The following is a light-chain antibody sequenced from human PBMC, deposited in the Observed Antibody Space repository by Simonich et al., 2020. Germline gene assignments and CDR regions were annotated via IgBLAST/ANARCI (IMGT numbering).Light chain of an antibody. CDR3: QQYYSTPPLT. V-gene: IGKV4-1*01. J-gene: IGKJ4*01. CDR1: QSVLYSSNNKNY. Sequence: DIVMTQSPDSLAVSLGERATINCKYSQSVLYSSNNKNYLAWYQHKPGQPPKLLIYWASTRESGVPDRFSGSGSGTDFTLTIISLQAEDVAVYYCQQYYSTPPLTFGGGTKVEIK. CDR2: WAS.